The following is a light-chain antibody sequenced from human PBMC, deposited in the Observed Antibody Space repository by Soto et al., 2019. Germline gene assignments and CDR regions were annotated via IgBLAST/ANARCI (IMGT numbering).Light chain of an antibody. CDR1: ESISNSY. CDR3: QQRSNWPYT. J-gene: IGKJ2*01. Sequence: EIVLTQSPGTLSLSPGERATLSCRASESISNSYLAWYQQKPGQAPRLLIYDASNRATGIPARFSGSGSGTDFTLTISSLEPEDFAVYYCQQRSNWPYTFGQGTKLEIK. CDR2: DAS. V-gene: IGKV3-11*01.